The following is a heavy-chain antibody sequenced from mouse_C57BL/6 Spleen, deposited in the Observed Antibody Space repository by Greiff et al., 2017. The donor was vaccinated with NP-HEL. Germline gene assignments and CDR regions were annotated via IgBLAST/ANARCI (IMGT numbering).Heavy chain of an antibody. CDR2: ISYSGST. V-gene: IGHV3-1*01. J-gene: IGHJ4*01. Sequence: VQLKQSGPDMVKPSQSLSLTCTVTGYSITSGYDWHWIRHFPGNKLEWMGYISYSGSTNYNPSLKSRISITHDTSKNHFFLKLNSVTTEDTATYYCAREGYAMDYWGQGTSVTVSS. CDR3: AREGYAMDY. CDR1: GYSITSGYD.